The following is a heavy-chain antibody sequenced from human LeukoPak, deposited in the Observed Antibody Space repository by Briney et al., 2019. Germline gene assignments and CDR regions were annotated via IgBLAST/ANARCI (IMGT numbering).Heavy chain of an antibody. J-gene: IGHJ1*01. CDR3: ARDPGVDCGGDCYPT. V-gene: IGHV4-4*07. D-gene: IGHD2-21*02. CDR2: ISTSGNT. Sequence: PSETLSLTCTVSGGSINVFYWSWIRQPAGKGLQWIGRISTSGNTDYNPSLKSRVTMSVDTSKNQFSLKLTSVTAADTAVYYCARDPGVDCGGDCYPTWGQGTLVTVSS. CDR1: GGSINVFY.